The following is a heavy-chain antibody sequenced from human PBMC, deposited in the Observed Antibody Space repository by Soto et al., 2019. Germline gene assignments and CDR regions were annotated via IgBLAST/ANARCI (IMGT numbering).Heavy chain of an antibody. J-gene: IGHJ6*02. CDR2: ISGSGGST. Sequence: GSLRLSCAASGFTFSSYAMSWVRQAPGKGLEWVSAISGSGGSTYYADSVKGRFTISRDNSKNTLYLQMNSLRAEDTAVYYCAKRSIVATAWGLYYYYGMDVWGQGTTVTVSS. D-gene: IGHD5-12*01. CDR3: AKRSIVATAWGLYYYYGMDV. V-gene: IGHV3-23*01. CDR1: GFTFSSYA.